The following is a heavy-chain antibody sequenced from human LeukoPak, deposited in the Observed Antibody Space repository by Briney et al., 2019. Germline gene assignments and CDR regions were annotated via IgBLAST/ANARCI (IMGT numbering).Heavy chain of an antibody. J-gene: IGHJ4*02. CDR2: INHRGST. D-gene: IGHD3-9*01. CDR3: ARHGEVYDILTGPTPGFDY. Sequence: SETLSLTCTVYGGSFSGNYWSWISQSPGKGLEWIGDINHRGSTNYNPSLKSRVTISVDTSKNQFSLKLSSVTAADTAVYYCARHGEVYDILTGPTPGFDYWGQGTLVTVSS. CDR1: GGSFSGNY. V-gene: IGHV4-34*01.